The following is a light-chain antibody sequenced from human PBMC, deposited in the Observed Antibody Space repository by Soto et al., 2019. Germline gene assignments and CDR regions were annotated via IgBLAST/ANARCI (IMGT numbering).Light chain of an antibody. J-gene: IGKJ1*01. CDR2: AAS. CDR1: QSISSY. V-gene: IGKV1-39*01. CDR3: EQSYSTAWT. Sequence: DIQMTQSPSSLSASVGDRVTITCRASQSISSYLNWYQQKPGKAPKLLIHAASSLQSGVPSRFSGSGSGTDFTLTISSVHPEDFATYYCEQSYSTAWTFGQGTKVEIK.